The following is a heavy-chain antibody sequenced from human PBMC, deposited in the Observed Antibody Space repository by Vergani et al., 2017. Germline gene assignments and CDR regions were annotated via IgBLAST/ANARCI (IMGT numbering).Heavy chain of an antibody. V-gene: IGHV3-74*01. J-gene: IGHJ5*02. Sequence: EVELVESGGGLVQPGGSLRLSCAASGFTFNEYWMHWARQVPGKGLVWVSGMNGDGDTISYSDSVKGRFTISRNNAKNTLFLQMNSLRGEDTAVYYCARPRKCRCGVVWENWFDIWGQGTLVTVSS. D-gene: IGHD3-3*01. CDR2: MNGDGDTI. CDR3: ARPRKCRCGVVWENWFDI. CDR1: GFTFNEYW.